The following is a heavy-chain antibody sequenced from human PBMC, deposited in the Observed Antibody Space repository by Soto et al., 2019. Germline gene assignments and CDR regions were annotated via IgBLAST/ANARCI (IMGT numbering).Heavy chain of an antibody. CDR3: APHKEYVLRFLEWLLFDY. D-gene: IGHD3-3*01. CDR1: GFTFSSYA. J-gene: IGHJ4*02. V-gene: IGHV3-23*01. CDR2: ISGSGGST. Sequence: GGSLRLSCAASGFTFSSYAMSWVRQAPGKGLEWVSAISGSGGSTYYADSVKGRFTISRDNSKNTLYLQMNSLRAEDTVVYYCAPHKEYVLRFLEWLLFDYWGQGTLVTVSS.